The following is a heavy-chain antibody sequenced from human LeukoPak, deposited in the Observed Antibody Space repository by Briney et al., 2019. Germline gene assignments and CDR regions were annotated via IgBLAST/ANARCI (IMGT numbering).Heavy chain of an antibody. CDR2: FDPEDGET. CDR3: ATDLTTVVRTLVSGR. J-gene: IGHJ4*02. Sequence: GASVKVSCKVSGYTLTELSMHWVRQAPGKGLEWMGGFDPEDGETIYAQKFQGRVTMTEDTSTDTAYMELSSLRSEDTAVYYCATDLTTVVRTLVSGRWGQGTLVTVSS. CDR1: GYTLTELS. D-gene: IGHD4-23*01. V-gene: IGHV1-24*01.